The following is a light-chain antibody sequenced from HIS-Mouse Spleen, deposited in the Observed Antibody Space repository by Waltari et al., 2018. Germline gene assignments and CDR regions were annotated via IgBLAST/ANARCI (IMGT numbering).Light chain of an antibody. V-gene: IGLV2-11*01. CDR3: CSYAGSYTPWV. CDR2: DVS. CDR1: SSDVGGYHY. Sequence: QSALTQPRSVSGSPGPSLTISCTGTSSDVGGYHYVSWYQQHPGKAPKLMIYDVSKRPSGVPDRFSGSKSGNTASLTISGLQAEDEADYYCCSYAGSYTPWVFGGGTKLTVL. J-gene: IGLJ3*02.